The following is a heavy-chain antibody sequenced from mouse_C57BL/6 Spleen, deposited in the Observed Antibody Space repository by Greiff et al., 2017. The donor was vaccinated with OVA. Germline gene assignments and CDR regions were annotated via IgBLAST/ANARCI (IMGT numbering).Heavy chain of an antibody. CDR1: GFTFSSYG. Sequence: EVKLMESGGDLVKPGGSLKLSCAASGFTFSSYGMSWVRQTPDKRLEWVATISSGGSYTYYPDSVKGRFTISRDNAKNTLYLQMSSLKSEDTAMYYCARHGLGRGNYFDYWGQGTTLTVSS. D-gene: IGHD4-1*01. V-gene: IGHV5-6*01. J-gene: IGHJ2*01. CDR2: ISSGGSYT. CDR3: ARHGLGRGNYFDY.